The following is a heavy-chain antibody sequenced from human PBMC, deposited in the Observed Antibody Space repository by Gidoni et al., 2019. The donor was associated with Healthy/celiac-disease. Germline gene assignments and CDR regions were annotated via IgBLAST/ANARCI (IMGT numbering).Heavy chain of an antibody. D-gene: IGHD2-2*01. V-gene: IGHV3-21*01. CDR2: ISSSSSYI. J-gene: IGHJ5*02. Sequence: EVQLVESGGGLVKPGGSLRLSCAASGFTFSSYSMNWVRPAPGNGLEWVSSISSSSSYIYYADSVKGRLTISRDNAKNSLYLQMNSLRAEDTAVYYCARGARERNIVVVPAAMRGNWFDPWGQGTLVTVSS. CDR1: GFTFSSYS. CDR3: ARGARERNIVVVPAAMRGNWFDP.